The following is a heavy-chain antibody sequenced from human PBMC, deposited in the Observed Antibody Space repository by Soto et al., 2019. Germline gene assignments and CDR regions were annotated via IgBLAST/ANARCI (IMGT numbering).Heavy chain of an antibody. CDR1: GFTFSSYD. V-gene: IGHV3-13*01. CDR2: IGTAGDT. J-gene: IGHJ6*02. Sequence: GSLRLSCAASGFTFSSYDMHWVRQATGKGLEWVSAIGTAGDTYYPGSVKGRFTISRENAKNSLYLQMNSLRAGDTAVYYCARGVGGTVTHYYYYYGMDVWGQGTTVTVSS. D-gene: IGHD4-4*01. CDR3: ARGVGGTVTHYYYYYGMDV.